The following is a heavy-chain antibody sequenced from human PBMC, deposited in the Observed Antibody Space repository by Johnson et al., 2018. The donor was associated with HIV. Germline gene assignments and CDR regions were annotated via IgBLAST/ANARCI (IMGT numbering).Heavy chain of an antibody. CDR3: ASEVRGVLDI. V-gene: IGHV3-66*01. J-gene: IGHJ3*02. D-gene: IGHD3-10*01. CDR2: IYSGGST. CDR1: GFTVSSNY. Sequence: VQLVESGGGLVQPGGSLRLSCAASGFTVSSNYMSWVRQAPGKGLEWVSIIYSGGSTYYADSVKGRFTISRDNAKNSLYLQMNSLRAEDTAVYYCASEVRGVLDIWGQGTMVTVSS.